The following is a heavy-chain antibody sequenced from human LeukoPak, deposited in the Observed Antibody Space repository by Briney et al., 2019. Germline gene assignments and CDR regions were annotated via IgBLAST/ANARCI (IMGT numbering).Heavy chain of an antibody. CDR2: ISSRSDYI. Sequence: GGSLRLSCAASGFTFSTCSMNWVRQAPGKGLEWFSSISSRSDYIYYADSVKGRFTISRDNAQNSLYLQMNSLRADDTAVYYCARDPFQEWELKTLVYWGQGTLVTVSS. CDR1: GFTFSTCS. CDR3: ARDPFQEWELKTLVY. D-gene: IGHD1-26*01. J-gene: IGHJ4*02. V-gene: IGHV3-21*01.